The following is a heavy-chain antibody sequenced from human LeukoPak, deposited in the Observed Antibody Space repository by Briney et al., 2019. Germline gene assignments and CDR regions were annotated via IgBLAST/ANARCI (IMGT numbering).Heavy chain of an antibody. CDR3: VREVGRPKTFYFDS. J-gene: IGHJ4*02. V-gene: IGHV3-48*04. CDR2: ISETI. Sequence: GGSLRLSCIASGFVFSRDNMNWVRQAPGKGLEWVAHISETIYYADSVQGRFTISRDNAKNSLYLQMSNRRVDDTAMYYCVREVGRPKTFYFDSWGRGTPVTVSS. D-gene: IGHD3-16*01. CDR1: GFVFSRDN.